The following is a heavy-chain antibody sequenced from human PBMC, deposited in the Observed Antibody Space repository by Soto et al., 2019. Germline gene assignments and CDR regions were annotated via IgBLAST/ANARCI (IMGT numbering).Heavy chain of an antibody. J-gene: IGHJ4*02. D-gene: IGHD3-16*01. CDR2: ISSSGSTI. CDR3: ARISNDDYIWGRHHGWLGY. CDR1: GFTFSDYY. V-gene: IGHV3-11*01. Sequence: QVQLVESGGGLVKPGGSLRLSCAASGFTFSDYYMSWIRQAPGKGLEWVSYISSSGSTIYYADSVKGRFTISRDNAKNSLYLQMNNLRAEDTAVYYCARISNDDYIWGRHHGWLGYWGQGTLVTVSS.